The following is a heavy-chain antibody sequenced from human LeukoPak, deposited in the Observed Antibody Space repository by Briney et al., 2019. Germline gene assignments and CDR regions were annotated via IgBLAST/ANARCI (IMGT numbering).Heavy chain of an antibody. CDR3: ARAMDDFRSGYYYNLTHDAFDI. Sequence: SETLSLTCNVSGGSMSNIYYWGWIRQPPGKGLEWIGNIFYSGSTYYNPSLKSRVTISVDTSKNQFSLKLSSVTAADTAVYYCARAMDDFRSGYYYNLTHDAFDIWGQGTMVTVSS. CDR1: GGSMSNIYY. CDR2: IFYSGST. V-gene: IGHV4-39*07. D-gene: IGHD3-3*01. J-gene: IGHJ3*02.